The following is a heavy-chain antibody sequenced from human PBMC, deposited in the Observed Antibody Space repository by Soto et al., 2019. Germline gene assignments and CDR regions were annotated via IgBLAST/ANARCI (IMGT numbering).Heavy chain of an antibody. CDR3: VRGGARWPGYFDS. CDR1: GGSISGDYY. D-gene: IGHD2-15*01. J-gene: IGHJ4*02. V-gene: IGHV4-30-4*08. Sequence: SETLSLTCSVSGGSISGDYYWSWIRQSPEKGLEWIGYIYYSGSSYSNPALQSRHSMSLDTSKNQFSLKLRSVTAADTAVYYCVRGGARWPGYFDSWGQGALVTVSS. CDR2: IYYSGSS.